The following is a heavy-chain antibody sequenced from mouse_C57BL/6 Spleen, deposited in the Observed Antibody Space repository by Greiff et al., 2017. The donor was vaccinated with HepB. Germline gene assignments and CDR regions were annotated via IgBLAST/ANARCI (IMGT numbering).Heavy chain of an antibody. D-gene: IGHD1-1*01. J-gene: IGHJ1*03. Sequence: EVQLQQSGAELVRPGASVKLSCTASGFNIKDDYMHWVKQRPEQGLEWIGWIDPENGDTEYASKFQGKATITADTSSNTAYLQLSSLTSEDTAVYYCTGYGSNWYFDVWGTGTTVTFSS. CDR3: TGYGSNWYFDV. CDR2: IDPENGDT. CDR1: GFNIKDDY. V-gene: IGHV14-4*01.